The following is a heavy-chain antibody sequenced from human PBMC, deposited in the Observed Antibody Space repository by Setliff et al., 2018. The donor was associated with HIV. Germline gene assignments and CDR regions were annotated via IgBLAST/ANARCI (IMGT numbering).Heavy chain of an antibody. CDR2: ISYDGSNK. CDR1: GFTFRSHA. D-gene: IGHD1-26*01. CDR3: ARKRATSPPLTVGNAFDI. V-gene: IGHV3-30-3*01. J-gene: IGHJ3*02. Sequence: GGSLRLSCVASGFTFRSHAMHWVRQAPGKGLEWVAVISYDGSNKYYADSVKGRFTISRDNAKNSLYLQMNSLRAEDTAVYYCARKRATSPPLTVGNAFDIWGQGTMVTVSS.